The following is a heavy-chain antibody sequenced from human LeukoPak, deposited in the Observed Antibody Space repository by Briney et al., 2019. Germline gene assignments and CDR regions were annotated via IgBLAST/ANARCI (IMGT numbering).Heavy chain of an antibody. J-gene: IGHJ4*02. CDR3: ARGRGYCSSTSCYAGGNFDY. CDR1: GGSITSYY. D-gene: IGHD2-2*01. V-gene: IGHV4-59*01. CDR2: IYYSGST. Sequence: SETLSLTRTVSGGSITSYYWSWIRQPPGKGLEWIGYIYYSGSTNYNPSLTSRVAISVDTSKNQFSLKLSSVTAADTAVYYCARGRGYCSSTSCYAGGNFDYWGQGTLVTVSS.